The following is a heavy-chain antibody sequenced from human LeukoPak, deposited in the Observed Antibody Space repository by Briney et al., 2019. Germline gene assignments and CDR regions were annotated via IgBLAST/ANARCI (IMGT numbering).Heavy chain of an antibody. Sequence: PGGSLRLSCAASGFTFSNYAMSWVRQAPGKGLEWVSTISDSGSSTYYADSVKGRFTISRDNSKNTLYLQMDSLRAEDTAIYYCAKVPYSDYGSGRPPFMDAWGQGTTVAVSS. J-gene: IGHJ6*02. CDR3: AKVPYSDYGSGRPPFMDA. V-gene: IGHV3-23*01. D-gene: IGHD3-10*01. CDR2: ISDSGSST. CDR1: GFTFSNYA.